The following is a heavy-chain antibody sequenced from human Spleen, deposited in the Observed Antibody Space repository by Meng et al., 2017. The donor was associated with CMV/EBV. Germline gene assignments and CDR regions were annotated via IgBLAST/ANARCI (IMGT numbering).Heavy chain of an antibody. J-gene: IGHJ4*02. Sequence: QVQLQQWGSGLLKPSESLSLTCAVYGGSFSGYYWSWIRQPPGKGLEWIGEINHSGSTNYNPSLKSRVTISVDTSKNQFSLKLSSVTAADTAVYYCARGGAYYDFWSGYHYFDYWGQGTLVTVSS. CDR1: GGSFSGYY. CDR3: ARGGAYYDFWSGYHYFDY. CDR2: INHSGST. D-gene: IGHD3-3*01. V-gene: IGHV4-34*01.